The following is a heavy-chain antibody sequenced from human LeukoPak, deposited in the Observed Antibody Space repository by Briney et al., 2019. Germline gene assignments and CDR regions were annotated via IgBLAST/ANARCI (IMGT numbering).Heavy chain of an antibody. J-gene: IGHJ4*02. CDR2: IYTSGST. CDR3: AREPLYCSSTSCYLDY. V-gene: IGHV4-61*02. D-gene: IGHD2-2*01. Sequence: SETLSLTCTVSGGSISSSSYYWSWIRQPAGKGLEWIGRIYTSGSTNYNPSLKSRVTMSVDTSKNQFSLKLSSVTAADTAVYYCAREPLYCSSTSCYLDYWGQGTLVTVSS. CDR1: GGSISSSSYY.